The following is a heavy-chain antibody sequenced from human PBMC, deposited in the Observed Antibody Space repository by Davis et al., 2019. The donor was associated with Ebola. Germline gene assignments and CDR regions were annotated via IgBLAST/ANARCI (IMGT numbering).Heavy chain of an antibody. Sequence: PGGSLRLSCAASGFTFSGSTMHWVRQTSGKGLEWVGRIRSKANSYATAYAASVKGRFTISRDDSKNTAYLQMNSLKTEDTAVYYCTTVGGGYSYGTVDYWGQGTLVTVSS. V-gene: IGHV3-73*01. CDR2: IRSKANSYAT. CDR1: GFTFSGST. J-gene: IGHJ4*02. CDR3: TTVGGGYSYGTVDY. D-gene: IGHD5-18*01.